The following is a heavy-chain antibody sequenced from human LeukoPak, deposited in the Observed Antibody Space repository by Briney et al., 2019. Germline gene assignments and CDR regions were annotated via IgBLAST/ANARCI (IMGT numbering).Heavy chain of an antibody. J-gene: IGHJ4*02. D-gene: IGHD4-17*01. CDR1: GYTFTSYA. CDR2: IIPLLGVI. V-gene: IGHV1-69*04. Sequence: ASVKVSCKASGYTFTSYAMNWVRQAPGQGLEWMGRIIPLLGVINYAHKFQGRVTITADKSTSTAYMELSALRSEDTAVYYCARSVDDYGDYDFDYWGQGTLVTVSS. CDR3: ARSVDDYGDYDFDY.